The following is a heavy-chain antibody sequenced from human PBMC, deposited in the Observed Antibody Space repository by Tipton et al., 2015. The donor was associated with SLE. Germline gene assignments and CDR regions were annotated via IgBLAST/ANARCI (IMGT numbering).Heavy chain of an antibody. V-gene: IGHV4-59*01. CDR2: IYYSGRT. CDR1: GGSINSYY. Sequence: TLSLTCTVSGGSINSYYWSWIRQPPGKGLEWIGYIYYSGRTNYNPSLKSRVTISVDTSKNQFSLKLSSVTAADTAVYYCARDSSGWYDPSVRAFDIWGQGTMVTVSS. D-gene: IGHD6-19*01. CDR3: ARDSSGWYDPSVRAFDI. J-gene: IGHJ3*02.